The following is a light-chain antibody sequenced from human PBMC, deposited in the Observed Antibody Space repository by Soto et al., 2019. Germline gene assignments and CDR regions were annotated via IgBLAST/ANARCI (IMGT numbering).Light chain of an antibody. V-gene: IGLV2-8*01. Sequence: QSALTQPPSASGSPGQSVTISCTGTSSDVGGYNYVSWYQQHPGKAPKLMIYEVSKRPSGVPDRFSGSKSGNTASLTGSGLQAEDEADYYCSSYGGSNNFVVFGGGTKLTVL. CDR3: SSYGGSNNFVV. J-gene: IGLJ2*01. CDR1: SSDVGGYNY. CDR2: EVS.